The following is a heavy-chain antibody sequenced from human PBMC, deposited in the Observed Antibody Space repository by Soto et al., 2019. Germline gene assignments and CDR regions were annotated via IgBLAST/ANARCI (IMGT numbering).Heavy chain of an antibody. CDR1: GFTFSSYE. V-gene: IGHV3-48*03. CDR3: ARGDASGY. D-gene: IGHD2-2*01. Sequence: PGGSLRLSCVASGFTFSSYEMNWVRQAPGKGLQWVSYIDISGSAIYYADSVKGRFTISRDNAKNSLYLQMNSLRAEDTALYYCARGDASGYWGQGILVTVSS. J-gene: IGHJ4*02. CDR2: IDISGSAI.